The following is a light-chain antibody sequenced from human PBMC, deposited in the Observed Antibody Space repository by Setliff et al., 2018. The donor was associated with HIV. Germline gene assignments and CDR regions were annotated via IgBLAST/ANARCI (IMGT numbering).Light chain of an antibody. V-gene: IGLV2-14*03. CDR1: SSDVGGFNF. CDR2: DVT. Sequence: QSALTQPASMSGSPGQSITVSCTGTSSDVGGFNFVSWYQQHPGKAPRLMIYDVTNRPSGVSNRFSGSKSGNTASLTISGLQAEDEADYYCTSYANSSTRCVFGTGTKVTVL. J-gene: IGLJ1*01. CDR3: TSYANSSTRCV.